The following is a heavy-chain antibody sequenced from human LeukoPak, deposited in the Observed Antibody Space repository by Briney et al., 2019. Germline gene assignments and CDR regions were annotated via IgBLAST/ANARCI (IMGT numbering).Heavy chain of an antibody. J-gene: IGHJ4*02. D-gene: IGHD2-2*01. CDR1: GFTFSSYG. Sequence: GGSLRLSCAASGFTFSSYGMHWVRQAPGKGLEWVAVISYDGSNKYYADSVKGRFTISRDNSKNTLYLQMNSLRAEDTAVYYCNTYLFDYWGQGTLVTVSS. CDR3: NTYLFDY. V-gene: IGHV3-30*03. CDR2: ISYDGSNK.